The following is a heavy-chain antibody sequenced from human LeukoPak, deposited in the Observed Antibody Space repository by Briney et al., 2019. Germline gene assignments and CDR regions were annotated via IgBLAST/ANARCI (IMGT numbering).Heavy chain of an antibody. CDR3: AREISSGSSLDY. Sequence: ASVKVSCKASGYTFTGYYMHWVRQAPGQGLEWMGWINPNSGGTNYAQKFQGRVTMTRDTSISTAYMELSRLRSDGTAVYYCAREISSGSSLDYWGQGTLVTVSS. CDR1: GYTFTGYY. J-gene: IGHJ4*02. D-gene: IGHD3-22*01. CDR2: INPNSGGT. V-gene: IGHV1-2*02.